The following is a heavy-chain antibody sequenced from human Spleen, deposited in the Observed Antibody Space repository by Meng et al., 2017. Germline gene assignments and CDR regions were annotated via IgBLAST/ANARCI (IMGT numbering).Heavy chain of an antibody. CDR3: AGGGCSTTSCYASDY. CDR1: GYTFSSYG. J-gene: IGHJ4*02. CDR2: IIPILGVA. V-gene: IGHV1-69*04. Sequence: SVKVSCKASGYTFSSYGISWVRQAPGQGLEWMGRIIPILGVANYAHKFQGRVTITADKSTSTAYMELSSLRSEDTAVYYCAGGGCSTTSCYASDYWGQGTLVTVSS. D-gene: IGHD2-2*01.